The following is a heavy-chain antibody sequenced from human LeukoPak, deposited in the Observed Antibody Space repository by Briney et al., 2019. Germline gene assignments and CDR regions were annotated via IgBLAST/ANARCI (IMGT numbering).Heavy chain of an antibody. CDR2: IKQDGSEK. J-gene: IGHJ4*02. Sequence: GGSLRLSCAASGFTFSNYWMSWVRQAPGKGLEWVANIKQDGSEKYYVDSVKGRFTISRDNAKNSLYLQMNSLRAEDTAMYYCATQGYYGSGSNYASYGYWGQGTLVTVSS. CDR1: GFTFSNYW. V-gene: IGHV3-7*02. D-gene: IGHD3-10*01. CDR3: ATQGYYGSGSNYASYGY.